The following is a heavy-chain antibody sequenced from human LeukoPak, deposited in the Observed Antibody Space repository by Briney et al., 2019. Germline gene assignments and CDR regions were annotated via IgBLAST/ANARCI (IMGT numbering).Heavy chain of an antibody. V-gene: IGHV4-39*07. Sequence: SETLSLTCTVSGGSISISTYYWGWIRQTPGKGLEWIASIYYSGSTAHNPSLKSRVTISVDTSKNQFSLNLTSVTAADTAVYYCARDGIGAGGKYYYYGMDVWGQGTTVTVSS. CDR3: ARDGIGAGGKYYYYGMDV. CDR1: GGSISISTYY. CDR2: IYYSGST. J-gene: IGHJ6*02. D-gene: IGHD6-13*01.